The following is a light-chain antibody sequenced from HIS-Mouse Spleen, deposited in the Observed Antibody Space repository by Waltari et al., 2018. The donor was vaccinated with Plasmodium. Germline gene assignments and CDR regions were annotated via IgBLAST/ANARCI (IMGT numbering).Light chain of an antibody. CDR3: QQYNNWPFT. J-gene: IGKJ3*01. Sequence: EIVMTQSPATLSVSPGERATLSCRASQSVSSNFAWYQQKPGQAPRLLIYGASTRATGIPASVSGSGSGTEFTLTISSLQSEDFAVYYCQQYNNWPFTFGPGTKVDIK. CDR1: QSVSSN. CDR2: GAS. V-gene: IGKV3-15*01.